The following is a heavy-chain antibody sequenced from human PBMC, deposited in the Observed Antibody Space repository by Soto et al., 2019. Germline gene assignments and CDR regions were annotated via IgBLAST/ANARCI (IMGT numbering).Heavy chain of an antibody. Sequence: GGSLRLSCAASGFTFDDYAMHWVRQAPGKGLEWVSGISWNSGSIGYADSVKGRFTISRDNAKNSLYLQMNSLRAEDTALYYCAKGRRGYSYGPMGGWFDPWGQGTLVTVSS. V-gene: IGHV3-9*01. J-gene: IGHJ5*02. CDR3: AKGRRGYSYGPMGGWFDP. CDR1: GFTFDDYA. D-gene: IGHD5-18*01. CDR2: ISWNSGSI.